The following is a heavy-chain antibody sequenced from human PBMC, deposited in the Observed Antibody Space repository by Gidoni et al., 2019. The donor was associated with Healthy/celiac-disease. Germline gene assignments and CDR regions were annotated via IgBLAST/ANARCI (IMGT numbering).Heavy chain of an antibody. CDR1: GFTFSGSG. CDR3: ARGHLSSVWTEGSPHYYYGMDV. D-gene: IGHD6-19*01. J-gene: IGHJ6*02. CDR2: IWYDGSNK. Sequence: QVQLVESGGGVVQPGRSLRLSCAATGFTFSGSGMHWVREAPGKGLEWVSVIWYDGSNKYNADAVKGRFTISRDNSKNTLYLQMNSLRAEDTAVYYCARGHLSSVWTEGSPHYYYGMDVWGQGTTVTVSS. V-gene: IGHV3-33*01.